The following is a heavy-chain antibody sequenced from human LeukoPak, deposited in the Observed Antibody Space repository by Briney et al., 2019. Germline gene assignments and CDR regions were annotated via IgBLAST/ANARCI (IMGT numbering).Heavy chain of an antibody. V-gene: IGHV1-46*01. CDR1: GYTFTGYY. Sequence: ASVKVSCKASGYTFTGYYLHWVRQAPGQGLEWMGIINPSGGSTTYAQKFQGRVTMTRDTSTTTLYMELSSLRSEDTAVYYCARAYYHNSSDYYFPLDYWGQGTLVTVSS. J-gene: IGHJ4*02. CDR3: ARAYYHNSSDYYFPLDY. CDR2: INPSGGST. D-gene: IGHD3-22*01.